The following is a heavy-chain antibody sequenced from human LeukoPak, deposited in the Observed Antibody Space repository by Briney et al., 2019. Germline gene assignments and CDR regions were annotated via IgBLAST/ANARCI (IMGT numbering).Heavy chain of an antibody. CDR2: IYHSGST. V-gene: IGHV4-4*02. J-gene: IGHJ4*02. CDR3: VGRYSSSSLDY. CDR1: GGSTNSGNW. D-gene: IGHD6-6*01. Sequence: SETLSLTCAVSGGSTNSGNWWSWVRQPPGKGLEWIGEIYHSGSTNYNPSLKSRVSISVDKSKNQFSLKLSSVTAADTAVYYCVGRYSSSSLDYWGQGTLVTVSS.